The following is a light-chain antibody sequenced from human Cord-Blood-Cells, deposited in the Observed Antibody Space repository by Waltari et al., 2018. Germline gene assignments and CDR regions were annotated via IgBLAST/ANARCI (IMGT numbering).Light chain of an antibody. CDR2: EGS. Sequence: QSALTQPASVSGSPGQSITLSCTGTSSDGGSYNLVSWYQQHPGKAPNLMIYEGSKRPSGVSNRFSGSKSGNTASLTISGLQAEDEADYYCCSYAGSSTHVVFGGGTKLTVL. V-gene: IGLV2-23*01. J-gene: IGLJ2*01. CDR3: CSYAGSSTHVV. CDR1: SSDGGSYNL.